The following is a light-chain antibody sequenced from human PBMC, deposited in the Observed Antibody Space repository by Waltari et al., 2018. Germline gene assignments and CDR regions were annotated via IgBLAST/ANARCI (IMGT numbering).Light chain of an antibody. CDR2: AVS. V-gene: IGKV1-39*01. CDR3: QQSYAIPLA. CDR1: ERIGTY. Sequence: DIQMTPSPSSLSASVGDRVTITCRASERIGTYLNWYQQKPGKAPNLLIYAVSNLPSAVLSRFSASGSERDFSLTISSLQPEDSATYYCQQSYAIPLAFGQGTKVEIK. J-gene: IGKJ1*01.